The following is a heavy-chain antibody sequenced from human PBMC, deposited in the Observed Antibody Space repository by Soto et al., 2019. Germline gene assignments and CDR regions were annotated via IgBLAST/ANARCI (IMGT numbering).Heavy chain of an antibody. CDR2: IYTSGST. CDR1: GGSISSYY. D-gene: IGHD2-2*02. Sequence: SETLSLTFTVSGGSISSYYWSWIRQPAGKGLEWIGRIYTSGSTNYNPSLKSRVTMSVDTSKNQFSLKLSSVTAADTAVYYCSREGCSSTSCCTGTIVGAVRYHCGINGWGQGXT. J-gene: IGHJ6*02. CDR3: SREGCSSTSCCTGTIVGAVRYHCGING. V-gene: IGHV4-4*07.